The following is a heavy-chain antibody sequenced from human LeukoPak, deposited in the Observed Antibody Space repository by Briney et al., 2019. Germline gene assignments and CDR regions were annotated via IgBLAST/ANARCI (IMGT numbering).Heavy chain of an antibody. CDR2: IHYSGST. CDR1: GGSISSGGYY. Sequence: SEPLSLTCTVSGGSISSGGYYWNWIRQPPGGGLVWVGYIHYSGSTSYNPSLKSRVTISIDTSRNQFSLKVNSVTAADTAMYYCATSSSSWANFDYWGQGTLVTVSS. J-gene: IGHJ4*02. CDR3: ATSSSSWANFDY. V-gene: IGHV4-61*08. D-gene: IGHD6-13*01.